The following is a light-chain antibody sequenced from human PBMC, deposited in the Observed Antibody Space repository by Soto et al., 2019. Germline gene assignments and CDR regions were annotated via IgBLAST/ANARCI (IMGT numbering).Light chain of an antibody. J-gene: IGKJ1*01. Sequence: DIQMTQSPSSLSASVGDRVTITCRASQGIRNDLLGWYQQKPGKAPKCLIYVVSSLQSGVPSRFSGSVSGTEFTLTISSLQPEDFATYYCLQHDTYPLTFGQGTKVEIK. CDR2: VVS. CDR1: QGIRND. CDR3: LQHDTYPLT. V-gene: IGKV1-17*01.